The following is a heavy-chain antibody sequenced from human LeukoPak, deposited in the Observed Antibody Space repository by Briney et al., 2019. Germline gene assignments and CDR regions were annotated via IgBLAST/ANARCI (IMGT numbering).Heavy chain of an antibody. CDR3: ARARIRRGYSYGEHFDY. CDR2: IKQDGSEK. V-gene: IGHV3-7*01. Sequence: GGSLRLSCAASGFTFSSFEMKWVRQAPGKGLEWVANIKQDGSEKYYVDSVKGRFTISRDNAKNSLYLQMNSLRAEDTAVYYCARARIRRGYSYGEHFDYWGQGTLVTVSS. J-gene: IGHJ4*02. CDR1: GFTFSSFE. D-gene: IGHD5-18*01.